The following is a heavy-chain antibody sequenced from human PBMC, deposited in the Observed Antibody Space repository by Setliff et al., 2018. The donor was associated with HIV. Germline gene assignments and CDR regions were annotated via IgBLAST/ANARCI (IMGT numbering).Heavy chain of an antibody. CDR1: GASISNSNSY. D-gene: IGHD3-22*01. Sequence: SETLSLTCTVYGASISNSNSYWGWIRQPPGKRLEWLGSIYYGGSTSYNPSLSSRLTISVDTSKNQVSLRLSSVTAADTAVYYCARCGNYYDGSGQKMGAFDVWGPGTLVTVSS. CDR2: IYYGGST. V-gene: IGHV4-39*01. J-gene: IGHJ3*01. CDR3: ARCGNYYDGSGQKMGAFDV.